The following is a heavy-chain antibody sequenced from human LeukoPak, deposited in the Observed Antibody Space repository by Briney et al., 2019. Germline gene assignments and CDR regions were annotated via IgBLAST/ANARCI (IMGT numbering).Heavy chain of an antibody. CDR3: TKEGTQWLVPYVDY. Sequence: PGGSLRLSCAASGFTFSSYAMSWVRQAPGKGLEWVSAISGSGGSTYYADSVKGRFTISRDNSKNTLYLQMNSLRAEDTAVYYCTKEGTQWLVPYVDYWGQGTLVTVSS. CDR2: ISGSGGST. CDR1: GFTFSSYA. V-gene: IGHV3-23*01. J-gene: IGHJ4*02. D-gene: IGHD6-19*01.